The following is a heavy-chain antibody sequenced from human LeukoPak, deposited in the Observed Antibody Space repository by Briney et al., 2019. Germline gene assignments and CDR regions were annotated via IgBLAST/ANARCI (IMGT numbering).Heavy chain of an antibody. V-gene: IGHV3-15*01. CDR2: IKSKTNGETT. J-gene: IGHJ4*02. CDR1: GFAFSNAW. CDR3: TSDDPVNRS. Sequence: PGGSLRLSCTASGFAFSNAWMSWVRQAPGKGLEWVGRIKSKTNGETTDYAAPLKGRLTISRDDSKNTLFLQVNTLKTEDTAMYYCTSDDPVNRSWGQGTLVTVSS.